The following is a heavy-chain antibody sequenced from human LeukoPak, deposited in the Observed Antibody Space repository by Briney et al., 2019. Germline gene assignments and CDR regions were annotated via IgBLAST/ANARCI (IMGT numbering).Heavy chain of an antibody. CDR1: GFTVSSNY. CDR3: ATQPYSSGWYYFDY. D-gene: IGHD6-19*01. J-gene: IGHJ4*02. CDR2: IYSGGST. Sequence: PGGSLRLSCAASGFTVSSNYMSWVRQAPGKGLEWVSVIYSGGSTYYADSVKGRFTISRDNSKNTLYLQMNSLRAEDTAVYYCATQPYSSGWYYFDYWGQGTLVTASS. V-gene: IGHV3-53*01.